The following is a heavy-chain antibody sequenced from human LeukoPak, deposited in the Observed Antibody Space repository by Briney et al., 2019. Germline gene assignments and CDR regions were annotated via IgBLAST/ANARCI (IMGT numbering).Heavy chain of an antibody. Sequence: SQTLSLTCTVSGGSISSVTHYWTWIRQHPGKGLEWIGYIYYSGATYYNPSLKSRVTISVDTSKNQFSLKLTSVTAADTAVYYCARDFTHGWFDPWGQGTLVTVSS. J-gene: IGHJ5*02. CDR3: ARDFTHGWFDP. D-gene: IGHD3-16*01. CDR1: GGSISSVTHY. V-gene: IGHV4-31*03. CDR2: IYYSGAT.